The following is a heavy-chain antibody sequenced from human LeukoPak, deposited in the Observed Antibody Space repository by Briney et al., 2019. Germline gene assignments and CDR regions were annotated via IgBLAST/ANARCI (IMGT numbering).Heavy chain of an antibody. Sequence: GGSLRLSCAASGFTFSNYAMSWVRQAAGKGLEWVSSISGSGGTIYNADSEKGRFSISRDNSKNMLFLQMISLRADDTAVYYCARGIGAAAGQFWGQGTLVTVSS. V-gene: IGHV3-23*01. CDR2: ISGSGGTI. CDR3: ARGIGAAAGQF. D-gene: IGHD6-13*01. J-gene: IGHJ4*02. CDR1: GFTFSNYA.